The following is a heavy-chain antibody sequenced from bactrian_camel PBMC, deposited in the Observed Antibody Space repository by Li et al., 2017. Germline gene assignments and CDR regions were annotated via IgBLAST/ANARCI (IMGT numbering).Heavy chain of an antibody. J-gene: IGHJ4*01. CDR1: GYTYNGYC. CDR2: ISGDGST. Sequence: QVQLVESGGGSVQTGGSLRLSCAASGYTYNGYCLAWFRQAPGKEREVVSSISGDGSTYYTDAVKGRFTISKDDAKNILCLQMNILKSEDTALYYCGVERDGHCYTLGGHLRLLPPYTNWGQGTQVTVS. CDR3: GVERDGHCYTLGGHLRLLPPYTN. D-gene: IGHD2*01. V-gene: IGHV3S1*01.